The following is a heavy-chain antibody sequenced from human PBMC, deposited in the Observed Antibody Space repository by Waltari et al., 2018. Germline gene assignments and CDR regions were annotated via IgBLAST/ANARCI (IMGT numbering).Heavy chain of an antibody. CDR2: INPNSGCT. V-gene: IGHV1-2*02. CDR3: AGLDDYGDYDPFGFDY. J-gene: IGHJ4*02. D-gene: IGHD4-17*01. CDR1: GYTFTGYY. Sequence: QVQLVQSGAEVKKPGASVKVSCKASGYTFTGYYMHWVRQAPGQGLEWMGWINPNSGCTNYAQKFQGRVTMTRDTSISTAYMELSRLRSDDTAVYYCAGLDDYGDYDPFGFDYWGQGTLVTVSS.